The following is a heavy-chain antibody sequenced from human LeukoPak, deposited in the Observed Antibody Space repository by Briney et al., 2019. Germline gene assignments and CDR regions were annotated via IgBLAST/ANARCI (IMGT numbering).Heavy chain of an antibody. CDR2: INPNSGGT. D-gene: IGHD3-22*01. J-gene: IGHJ3*02. Sequence: GASVKVSCKASGYTFTGYYIHWVRQAPGQGLEWMGWINPNSGGTNYAQKFQGRVTMTRDTSISTAYMELSRLRSDDTAVYYCARVHYYDSSGAPFDIWGQGTVVTVSS. V-gene: IGHV1-2*02. CDR1: GYTFTGYY. CDR3: ARVHYYDSSGAPFDI.